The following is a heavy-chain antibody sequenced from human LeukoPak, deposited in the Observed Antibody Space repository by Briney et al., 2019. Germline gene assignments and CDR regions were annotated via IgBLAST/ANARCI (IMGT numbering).Heavy chain of an antibody. D-gene: IGHD2-15*01. CDR2: ISSSGSTI. CDR1: GFTFSSYE. J-gene: IGHJ4*02. CDR3: ARDRSRPLYCSGGSCYSEFDY. Sequence: PGGSLRLSCAASGFTFSSYEMNWVRQAPGKGLEWVSYISSSGSTIYYADSVKGRFTISRDNAKNSLYLQMNSLRAEDTAVYYCARDRSRPLYCSGGSCYSEFDYWGQGTLVTVSS. V-gene: IGHV3-48*03.